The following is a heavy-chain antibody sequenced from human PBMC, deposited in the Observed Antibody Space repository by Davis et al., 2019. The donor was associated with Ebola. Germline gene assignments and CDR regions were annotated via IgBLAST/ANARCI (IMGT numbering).Heavy chain of an antibody. CDR2: ISSDSDYI. J-gene: IGHJ4*02. CDR1: GFTFSSYS. D-gene: IGHD6-6*01. CDR3: ARGGDLKQLPSDY. Sequence: PGGSLRLSCAASGFTFSSYSMNWVRQTPGKGLEWVSSISSDSDYIYYAGSVRGRFTISRDNAKNSLYLQMNSLRAEDTAVYYCARGGDLKQLPSDYWGQGTLVTVSS. V-gene: IGHV3-21*01.